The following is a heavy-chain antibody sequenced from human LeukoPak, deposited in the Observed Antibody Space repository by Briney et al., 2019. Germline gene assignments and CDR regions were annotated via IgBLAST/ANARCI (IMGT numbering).Heavy chain of an antibody. CDR3: ARGVVRTVSWFDP. CDR1: GGTFSSYA. J-gene: IGHJ5*02. V-gene: IGHV1-69*04. Sequence: SVKVSCKASGGTFSSYAISWVRQAPGQGREWMGRIIPILGIANYAQKFQGKVTITADKSTSTAYMELSSLRSEDTAVYYCARGVVRTVSWFDPWGQGTLVTVSS. CDR2: IIPILGIA. D-gene: IGHD3-10*02.